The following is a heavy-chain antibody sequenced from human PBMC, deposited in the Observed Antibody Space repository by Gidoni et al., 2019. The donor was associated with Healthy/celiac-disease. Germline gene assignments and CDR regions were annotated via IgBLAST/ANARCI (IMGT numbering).Heavy chain of an antibody. CDR3: ARDGGVELAYCGGDCGSDGAFDI. CDR1: GGTFSSYA. Sequence: QVQLVQSGAEVKKPGSSVKVSCKASGGTFSSYAISWVRQAPGQGLEWMGGIIPIFGTANYAQKFQGRVTITADESTSTAYMELSSLRSEDTAVYYCARDGGVELAYCGGDCGSDGAFDIWGQGTMVTVSS. CDR2: IIPIFGTA. D-gene: IGHD2-21*02. V-gene: IGHV1-69*01. J-gene: IGHJ3*02.